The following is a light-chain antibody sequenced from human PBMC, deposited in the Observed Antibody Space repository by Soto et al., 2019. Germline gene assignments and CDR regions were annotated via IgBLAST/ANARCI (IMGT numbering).Light chain of an antibody. V-gene: IGLV2-14*01. CDR1: SRDVGGYSY. J-gene: IGLJ2*01. CDR3: SSFTSYSTLV. Sequence: QSVLTQPASVSGSPGQSITIYCTGTSRDVGGYSYVSWYQQHPGKAPKLMIYEVNNRPSGVSDRFSGSKSGNTASLTISGLQAEDESDYYCSSFTSYSTLVFGGGTKLTVL. CDR2: EVN.